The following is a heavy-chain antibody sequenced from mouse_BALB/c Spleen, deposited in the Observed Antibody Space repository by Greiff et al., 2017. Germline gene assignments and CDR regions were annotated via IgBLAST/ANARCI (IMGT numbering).Heavy chain of an antibody. V-gene: IGHV1-7*01. D-gene: IGHD2-4*01. CDR1: GYTFTSYW. CDR3: ARSTMITTVFAY. CDR2: INPSTGYT. Sequence: VKLVESGAELAKPGASVKMSCKASGYTFTSYWMHWVKQRPGQGLEWIGYINPSTGYTEYNQKFKDKATLTADKSSSTAYMQLSSLTSEDSAVYYCARSTMITTVFAYWGQGTLVTVSA. J-gene: IGHJ3*01.